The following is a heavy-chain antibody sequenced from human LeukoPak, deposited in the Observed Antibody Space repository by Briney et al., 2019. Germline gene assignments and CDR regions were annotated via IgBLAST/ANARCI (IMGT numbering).Heavy chain of an antibody. CDR2: ISSSSSYI. D-gene: IGHD6-13*01. Sequence: GGSLRLSCAASGSTFSSYSMNWVRQAPGKGLEWVSSISSSSSYIYYADSVKGRFTISRDNAKNSLYLQMNSLRAEDTAVYYCAVAAADRFDYWGQGTLVTVSS. CDR3: AVAAADRFDY. CDR1: GSTFSSYS. J-gene: IGHJ4*02. V-gene: IGHV3-21*01.